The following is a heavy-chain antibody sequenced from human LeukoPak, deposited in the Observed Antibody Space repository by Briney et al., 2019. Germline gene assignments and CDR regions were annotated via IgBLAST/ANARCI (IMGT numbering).Heavy chain of an antibody. CDR1: GFTFSSYS. CDR2: ISRTSTYI. V-gene: IGHV3-21*01. CDR3: ARSPRSSGRD. J-gene: IGHJ4*02. D-gene: IGHD3-10*01. Sequence: PGGSLRLSCKASGFTFSSYSMNWVRQAPGKVLEWVSSISRTSTYIYYADSVEGRFTISRDNAKNSLYLQMNSLRAEDTALYYCARSPRSSGRDWGQGTLVTVSS.